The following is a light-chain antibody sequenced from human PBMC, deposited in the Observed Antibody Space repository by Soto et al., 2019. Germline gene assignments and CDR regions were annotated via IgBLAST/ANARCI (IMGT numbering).Light chain of an antibody. J-gene: IGKJ4*01. CDR2: WAS. CDR3: HQYYSTPLT. CDR1: QSVLFSSNNKTY. Sequence: DIVMTQSPDSLAVSLGERATINCKSSQSVLFSSNNKTYLAWYQQKPGQPPKLLIYWASTRDSGVPDRFSGRGSGTDYALTISSLQAEDVAVYYFHQYYSTPLTFGGGTKVEI. V-gene: IGKV4-1*01.